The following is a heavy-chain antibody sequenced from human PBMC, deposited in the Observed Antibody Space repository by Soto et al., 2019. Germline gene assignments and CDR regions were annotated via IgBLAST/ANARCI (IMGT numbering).Heavy chain of an antibody. J-gene: IGHJ4*02. CDR3: ARLASSGWYGNYFDY. CDR2: IYYSGST. CDR1: GGSISSYY. V-gene: IGHV4-59*08. D-gene: IGHD6-19*01. Sequence: SETLSLTCTVSGGSISSYYWSWIRQPPGKGLEWIGYIYYSGSTNYNPSLKSRVTISVDTSKNQFSLKLSSVTAADTAVYYCARLASSGWYGNYFDYWGQGTLVTVSS.